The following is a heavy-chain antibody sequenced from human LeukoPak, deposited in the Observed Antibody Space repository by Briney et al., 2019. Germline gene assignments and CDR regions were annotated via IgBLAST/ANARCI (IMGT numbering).Heavy chain of an antibody. J-gene: IGHJ5*02. CDR2: ISYDGSNK. CDR3: ARELWFDP. Sequence: GESLRLSCAASGFTFSSYAMHWVRQAPGKGLEWVAVISYDGSNKYYADSVKGRFTISRDNSKNTLYLQMNSLRAEDTAVYYCARELWFDPWGQGTLVTVSS. CDR1: GFTFSSYA. V-gene: IGHV3-30*01.